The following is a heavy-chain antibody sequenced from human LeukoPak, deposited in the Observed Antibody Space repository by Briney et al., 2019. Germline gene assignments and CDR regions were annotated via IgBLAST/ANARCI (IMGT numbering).Heavy chain of an antibody. CDR1: GYTFTGYY. V-gene: IGHV1-2*02. CDR2: INPNSGGT. J-gene: IGHJ4*02. D-gene: IGHD3-9*01. CDR3: ARGVGSLRYFDWLLYPSIDY. Sequence: ASVKVSCKASGYTFTGYYMHWVRQAPGQGLEWMGWINPNSGGTNYARKFQGRVTMTRDASISTAYMELSRLRSGDTAVYYCARGVGSLRYFDWLLYPSIDYWGQGTLVTVSS.